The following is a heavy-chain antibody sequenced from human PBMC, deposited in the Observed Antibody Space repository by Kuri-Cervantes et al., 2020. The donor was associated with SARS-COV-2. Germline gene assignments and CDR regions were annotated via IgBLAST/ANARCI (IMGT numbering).Heavy chain of an antibody. J-gene: IGHJ4*02. D-gene: IGHD3-3*01. CDR1: GGSISSGDYY. Sequence: LRLSCTVSGGSISSGDYYWSWIRQPPGKGLGWIGYIYYSGSTYYNPSLKSRVTISVDTSKNQFSLKLSSVTAADTAVYYCAATPTAGVDYYFDYWGQGTLVTVSS. CDR3: AATPTAGVDYYFDY. CDR2: IYYSGST. V-gene: IGHV4-30-4*08.